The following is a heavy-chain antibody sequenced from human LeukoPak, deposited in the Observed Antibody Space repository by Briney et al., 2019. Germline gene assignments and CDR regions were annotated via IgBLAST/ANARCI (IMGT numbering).Heavy chain of an antibody. J-gene: IGHJ4*02. CDR3: ARVLHRRNYDSSVYYGY. Sequence: GGSLRLSCAASGFTFTNYWMSWVRQAPGKGLEWVANIKKDGSEKYYVDSVKGRFDISRDNANNSLFLQMNSLRAEDTAVYYCARVLHRRNYDSSVYYGYWGQGTLVTVSS. CDR2: IKKDGSEK. D-gene: IGHD3-22*01. V-gene: IGHV3-7*04. CDR1: GFTFTNYW.